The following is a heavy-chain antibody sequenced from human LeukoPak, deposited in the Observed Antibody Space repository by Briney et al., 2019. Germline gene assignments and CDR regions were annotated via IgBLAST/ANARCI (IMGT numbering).Heavy chain of an antibody. D-gene: IGHD4-11*01. CDR2: ISGSGGST. J-gene: IGHJ4*02. CDR1: GFTFSSYA. V-gene: IGHV3-23*01. Sequence: GGSLRLSCAASGFTFSSYAMSWVRQAPGKGLEWVSTISGSGGSTYYADSVKGRFTISRDNSKNTLCLQMNSLSAEDTAVYYCAKDGSDYNNYDYWGQGTLVTVSS. CDR3: AKDGSDYNNYDY.